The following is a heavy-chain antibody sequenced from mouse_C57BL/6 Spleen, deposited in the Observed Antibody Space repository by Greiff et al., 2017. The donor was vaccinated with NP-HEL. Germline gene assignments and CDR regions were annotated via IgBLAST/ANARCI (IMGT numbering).Heavy chain of an antibody. J-gene: IGHJ4*01. V-gene: IGHV5-17*01. D-gene: IGHD5-1*01. CDR1: GFTFSDYG. CDR3: ARGSNYAMDY. Sequence: EVQVVESGGGLVKPGGSLKLSCAASGFTFSDYGMHWVRQAPEKGLEWVAYISSGSSTIYYADTVKGRFTITRDNAKNTLFLQITSLRSEDTAMYYCARGSNYAMDYWGQGTSVTVSS. CDR2: ISSGSSTI.